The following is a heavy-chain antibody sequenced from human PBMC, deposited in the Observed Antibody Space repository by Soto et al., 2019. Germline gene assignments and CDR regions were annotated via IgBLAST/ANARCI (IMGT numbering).Heavy chain of an antibody. CDR2: FYYRGST. J-gene: IGHJ6*02. CDR3: ATAPGPYYHGMDV. D-gene: IGHD3-10*01. Sequence: SETLSLTCNVSGGSIGSGDYYFSWIRQPPGKGLEWIGYFYYRGSTYTNPSLKSRVTMSVDTSKNQFSLKMSSVTAADTAVYYCATAPGPYYHGMDVWGQGNTVTVS. V-gene: IGHV4-30-4*01. CDR1: GGSIGSGDYY.